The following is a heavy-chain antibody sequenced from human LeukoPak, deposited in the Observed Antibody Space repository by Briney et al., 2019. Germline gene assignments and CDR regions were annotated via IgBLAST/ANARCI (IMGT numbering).Heavy chain of an antibody. J-gene: IGHJ5*02. Sequence: PSETLSLTCTVSGDSLNTYYRTWIRQTPGKELEWIGLVASSGTSNYNPSLKSRVSISIDTSKNQFSLALTSVTPADTAVYYCARVVRGVVTSNWFDPWGQGTLVSVSS. D-gene: IGHD2-21*02. V-gene: IGHV4-59*01. CDR1: GDSLNTYY. CDR3: ARVVRGVVTSNWFDP. CDR2: VASSGTS.